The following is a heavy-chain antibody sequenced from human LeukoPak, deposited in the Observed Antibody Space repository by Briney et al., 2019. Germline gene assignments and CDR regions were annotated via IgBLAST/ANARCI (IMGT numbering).Heavy chain of an antibody. CDR2: IYTSGST. V-gene: IGHV4-4*07. D-gene: IGHD6-13*01. CDR3: ARDYSSSWYRFFDY. Sequence: KPSETLSLTCTVSGGSISSYYWSWIRQPAGKGLKWIGRIYTSGSTNYNPSLKSRVTMSVNTSKNQFSLKLSSVTAADTAVYYCARDYSSSWYRFFDYWGQGTLVTVSS. CDR1: GGSISSYY. J-gene: IGHJ4*02.